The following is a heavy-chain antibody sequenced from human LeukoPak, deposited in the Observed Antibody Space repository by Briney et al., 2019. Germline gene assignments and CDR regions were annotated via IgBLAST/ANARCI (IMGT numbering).Heavy chain of an antibody. CDR3: AHYYGSGSYQNRYFDY. V-gene: IGHV2-5*02. Sequence: GSGPTLVNPTQTLTLTCTLSGFSLSTGGVGVGWIRQPPGKALEWLALIYWDDDKYYSPSLKIRLTITRDTSKNQVVLTMTNVDPVDTGTYFCAHYYGSGSYQNRYFDYWGQGALVTVSS. J-gene: IGHJ4*02. CDR1: GFSLSTGGVG. CDR2: IYWDDDK. D-gene: IGHD3-10*01.